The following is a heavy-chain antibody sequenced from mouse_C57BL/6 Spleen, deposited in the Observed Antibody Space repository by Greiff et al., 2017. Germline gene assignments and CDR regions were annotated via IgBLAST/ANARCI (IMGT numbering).Heavy chain of an antibody. CDR1: GYTFTSYW. Sequence: VQRVESGAELAKPGASVKLSCKASGYTFTSYWMNWVKQRPGQGLEWIGYINPSSGYTMYNQKFKDKATLTADTSSSTASMQLSSLTYEDSAVYYCARSGSSLGAMDYWSQVTSVTVSS. CDR2: INPSSGYT. D-gene: IGHD1-1*01. CDR3: ARSGSSLGAMDY. V-gene: IGHV1-7*01. J-gene: IGHJ4*01.